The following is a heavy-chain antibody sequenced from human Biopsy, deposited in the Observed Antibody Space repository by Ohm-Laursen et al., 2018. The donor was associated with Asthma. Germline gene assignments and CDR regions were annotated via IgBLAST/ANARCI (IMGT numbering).Heavy chain of an antibody. CDR1: GDSINSGGYS. V-gene: IGHV4-30-2*01. Sequence: PSQTLSLTCAVSGDSINSGGYSWNWIRQPPGEGLEGIAYPFHSGATPYNPSLKSRVTISVDRSKRQFSLKVNSVTAADTAVYYCARMITMIQAANYYSYAMDVWGQGTTVTVSS. D-gene: IGHD3-22*01. CDR3: ARMITMIQAANYYSYAMDV. CDR2: PFHSGAT. J-gene: IGHJ6*02.